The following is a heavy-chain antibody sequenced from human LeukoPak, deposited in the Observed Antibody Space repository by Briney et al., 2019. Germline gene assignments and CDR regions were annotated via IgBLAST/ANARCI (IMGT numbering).Heavy chain of an antibody. V-gene: IGHV4-39*01. CDR3: ARGSVNYCSSTSCSGAFDI. Sequence: VTLSLTCIVSGGSISSSNYYWGWIRQPPGKGLEWIGNIYYSGSTLYNPSLKSRVTISVDTSKNQFSLKLSPVTAADTAVYYCARGSVNYCSSTSCSGAFDIWGQGTMVTVSS. J-gene: IGHJ3*02. D-gene: IGHD2-2*01. CDR2: IYYSGST. CDR1: GGSISSSNYY.